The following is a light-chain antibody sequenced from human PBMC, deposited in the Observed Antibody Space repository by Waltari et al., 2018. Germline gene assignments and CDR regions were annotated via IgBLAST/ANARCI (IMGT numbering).Light chain of an antibody. J-gene: IGKJ1*01. Sequence: EIVLTQSPGTLSLSPGERAPLSCRASQSVRSSYLAWYQQKPGQAPRLLIYGASSRATGIPDRFSGSGSGTDFTLTISRLEPEDFAVYYCQQYGSSLLTFGQGTKVEIK. CDR1: QSVRSSY. CDR2: GAS. V-gene: IGKV3-20*01. CDR3: QQYGSSLLT.